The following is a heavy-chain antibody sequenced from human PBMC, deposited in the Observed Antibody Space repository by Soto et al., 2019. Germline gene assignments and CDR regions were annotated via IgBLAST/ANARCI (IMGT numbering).Heavy chain of an antibody. Sequence: PSETLSLTCTVSGGSISSYYGSWIRQPPGKGLEWIGYIYYSGSTNYNPSLKSRVTISVDTSKNQFSLKLSSVTAADTAVYYCARLSQQWLVTPFDYWGQGTLVTVSS. CDR1: GGSISSYY. J-gene: IGHJ4*02. CDR2: IYYSGST. D-gene: IGHD6-19*01. V-gene: IGHV4-59*08. CDR3: ARLSQQWLVTPFDY.